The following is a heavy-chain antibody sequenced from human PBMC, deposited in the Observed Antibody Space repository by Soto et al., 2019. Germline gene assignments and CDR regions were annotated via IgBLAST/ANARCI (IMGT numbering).Heavy chain of an antibody. J-gene: IGHJ4*02. Sequence: QVQLVQSGAEVKKPGASVKVSCKASGYMFNTYGITWVRQAPGQGLEWMGWISVYNGNIDYAQKFEGRVTMTIDTSTSTAYMELKSLTSDDTAVYYCARTYGSGDYFLPFEYWGQETPVSVSS. CDR3: ARTYGSGDYFLPFEY. CDR1: GYMFNTYG. D-gene: IGHD3-10*01. V-gene: IGHV1-18*01. CDR2: ISVYNGNI.